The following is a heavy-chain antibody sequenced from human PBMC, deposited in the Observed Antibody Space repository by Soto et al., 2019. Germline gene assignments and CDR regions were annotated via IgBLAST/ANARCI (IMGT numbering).Heavy chain of an antibody. J-gene: IGHJ3*02. CDR3: AKAVAGNNHRSAFDI. CDR2: ISGSGGST. V-gene: IGHV3-23*01. Sequence: GGSLRLSCAASGFTFSSYAMSWVRQAPGKGLEWVSAISGSGGSTYYADSVKGRFTISRDNSKNTLYLQMNSLRAEATAVYYCAKAVAGNNHRSAFDIWGQGTMVTVSS. D-gene: IGHD6-19*01. CDR1: GFTFSSYA.